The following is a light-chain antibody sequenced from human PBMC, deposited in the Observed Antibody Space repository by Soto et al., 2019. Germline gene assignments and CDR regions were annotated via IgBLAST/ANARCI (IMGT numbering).Light chain of an antibody. CDR3: QSYDSSLSGVV. V-gene: IGLV1-40*01. J-gene: IGLJ2*01. CDR1: SSNIGAGYN. Sequence: QSVLTQPPSVSGAPGQRVTISCTGSSSNIGAGYNVHWYQQLPGTAPKLLIYVNSNRPSGVPDRFSGSKSGTSASLAITGLQAEDEADHHCQSYDSSLSGVVFGGGTKLTVL. CDR2: VNS.